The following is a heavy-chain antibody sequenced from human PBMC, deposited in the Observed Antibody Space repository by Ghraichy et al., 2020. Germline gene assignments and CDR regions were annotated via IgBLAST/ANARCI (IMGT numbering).Heavy chain of an antibody. V-gene: IGHV4-39*01. CDR1: GGSISSSSYY. CDR3: ARQQQWLVGEYYFDY. CDR2: IYYSGST. Sequence: SQTLSLTCTVSGGSISSSSYYWGWIRQPPGKGLEWIGSIYYSGSTYYNPSLKSRVTISVDTSKNQFSLKLSSVTAADTAVYYCARQQQWLVGEYYFDYWGQGTLVTVSS. D-gene: IGHD6-19*01. J-gene: IGHJ4*02.